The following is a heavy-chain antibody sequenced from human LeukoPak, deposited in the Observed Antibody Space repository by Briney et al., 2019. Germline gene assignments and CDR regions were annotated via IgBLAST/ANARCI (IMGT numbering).Heavy chain of an antibody. CDR1: GYSFSGSD. CDR2: TSHDGGST. J-gene: IGHJ4*02. Sequence: EGSLRLSCAASGYSFSGSDIHWVRQAPGKGLEWVAFTSHDGGSTYHADFVEGRFTISRDIYKSTVYLQMNSLRAEDTAVYYCAKATGGWPRYFDYWGQGTLVTVSS. D-gene: IGHD6-19*01. CDR3: AKATGGWPRYFDY. V-gene: IGHV3-30*18.